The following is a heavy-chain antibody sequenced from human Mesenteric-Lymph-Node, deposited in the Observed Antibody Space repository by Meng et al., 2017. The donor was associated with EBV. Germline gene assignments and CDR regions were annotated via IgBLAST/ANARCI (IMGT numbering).Heavy chain of an antibody. D-gene: IGHD4-17*01. CDR3: ARSSDYGDYV. V-gene: IGHV1-2*06. Sequence: QVQLVQSGPEVKKPGASVKVSCKASGYSFTGYHMHWVRQAPGQGLEWMGRIDPYSGGTNYAQKFQDRVTMTRDTSISTAYMDLSRLTSDDTAVYYCARSSDYGDYVWGQGSLVTVSS. CDR2: IDPYSGGT. J-gene: IGHJ4*02. CDR1: GYSFTGYH.